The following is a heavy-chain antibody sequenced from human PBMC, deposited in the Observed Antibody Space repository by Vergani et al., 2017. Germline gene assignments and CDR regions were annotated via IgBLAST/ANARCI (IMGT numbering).Heavy chain of an antibody. V-gene: IGHV4-59*01. CDR3: ARILDYYGAGSSANWFDP. Sequence: QVQLQESGPGLVKPSETLSLTCTVSGGSISSYYWSWIRQPPGKGLEWIGYIYYSGSTNYNPSLKSRVTISVDTSKNQFSLKRSSVTAADTAVYYCARILDYYGAGSSANWFDPWGQGTLVTVSS. D-gene: IGHD3-10*01. J-gene: IGHJ5*02. CDR1: GGSISSYY. CDR2: IYYSGST.